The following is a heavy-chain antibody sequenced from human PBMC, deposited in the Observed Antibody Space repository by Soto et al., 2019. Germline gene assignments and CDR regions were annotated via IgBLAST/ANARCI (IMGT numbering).Heavy chain of an antibody. Sequence: QVQLVESGGGVVQPGRSLRVSCAASGFTFSIYAMHWVRQAPGTGLEWVAVISYDGTKTYYADSVKGRFTISRDNSKNTVCLQMKSLRDEDPAVYDCAEDRGPRRPWPIDPFDYWGQGTLVTV. CDR1: GFTFSIYA. CDR2: ISYDGTKT. J-gene: IGHJ4*02. D-gene: IGHD3-10*01. V-gene: IGHV3-30*03. CDR3: AEDRGPRRPWPIDPFDY.